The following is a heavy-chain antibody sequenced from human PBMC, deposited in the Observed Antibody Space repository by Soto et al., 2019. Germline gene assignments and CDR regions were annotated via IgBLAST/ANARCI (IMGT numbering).Heavy chain of an antibody. V-gene: IGHV5-51*01. CDR3: ARAPAITGASDY. CDR2: IYPSDSDT. D-gene: IGHD1-20*01. Sequence: PGESLKISCKGSGYSFTSYWIGWVRQMPGKGLEWMGIIYPSDSDTRYSPSFQGHVTISADKSVSTAYLQWSSLKASDTAMYFCARAPAITGASDYWGQGTLVTVSS. CDR1: GYSFTSYW. J-gene: IGHJ4*02.